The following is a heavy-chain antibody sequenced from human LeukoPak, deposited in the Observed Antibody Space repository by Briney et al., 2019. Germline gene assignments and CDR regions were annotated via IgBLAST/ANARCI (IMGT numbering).Heavy chain of an antibody. Sequence: GGSLRLSCAASGFTFSRFGMHWVRQAPGKGLEWVTFINYDGSKEYYADSVKGRFTISRDSSKNTLYLQMNSLRAEDTAVYYCAKELSYCSGGSCNDAFDIWGQGTMVTVSS. J-gene: IGHJ3*02. CDR1: GFTFSRFG. CDR3: AKELSYCSGGSCNDAFDI. D-gene: IGHD2-15*01. CDR2: INYDGSKE. V-gene: IGHV3-30*02.